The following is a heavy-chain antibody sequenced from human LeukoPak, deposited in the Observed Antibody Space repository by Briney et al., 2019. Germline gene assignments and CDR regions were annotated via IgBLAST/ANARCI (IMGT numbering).Heavy chain of an antibody. J-gene: IGHJ4*02. CDR2: ITGSDSST. V-gene: IGHV3-23*01. CDR3: AKGPQLFSGYHPDY. D-gene: IGHD3-22*01. CDR1: GFTFSSSA. Sequence: GGSLSLSCAASGFTFSSSAMTWVRHGPGKGLEWVSTITGSDSSTYSADSVKGRFTISRDFSKNTVHLQMNSLRVEDTAIYYCAKGPQLFSGYHPDYWGQGTLVTVSS.